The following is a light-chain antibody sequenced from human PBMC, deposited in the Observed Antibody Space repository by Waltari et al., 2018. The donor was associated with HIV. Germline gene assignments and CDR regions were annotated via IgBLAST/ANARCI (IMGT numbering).Light chain of an antibody. Sequence: QSALTQPASVSGSPGQSITISCTGTSSDVGTYDYVSWYQQHPGKAPKLIIYEVTNRPSGVSNRFSGSKSGNTASLTISGLQAEDEADYYCSSYTSRTTLEFGGGTKLTVL. J-gene: IGLJ2*01. CDR1: SSDVGTYDY. CDR2: EVT. V-gene: IGLV2-14*03. CDR3: SSYTSRTTLE.